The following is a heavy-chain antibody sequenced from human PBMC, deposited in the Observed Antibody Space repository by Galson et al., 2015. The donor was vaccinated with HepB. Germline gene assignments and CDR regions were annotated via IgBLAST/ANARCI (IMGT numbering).Heavy chain of an antibody. CDR1: GFTFSSYA. J-gene: IGHJ4*02. V-gene: IGHV3-48*04. Sequence: SLRLSCATSGFTFSSYAMNWVRQAPGKGLEWVSYITSSSSTIYYADSVKGRFTISRDNAKNSLYLQMNSLRAEDTAVYYCARGRVGGLFDYWGQGTLVTVSS. CDR3: ARGRVGGLFDY. D-gene: IGHD6-19*01. CDR2: ITSSSSTI.